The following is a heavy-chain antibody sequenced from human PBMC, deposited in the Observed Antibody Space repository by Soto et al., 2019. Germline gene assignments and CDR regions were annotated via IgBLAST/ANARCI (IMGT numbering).Heavy chain of an antibody. CDR1: GYTFTSYG. D-gene: IGHD3-3*01. CDR2: ISAYNGNT. J-gene: IGHJ3*02. V-gene: IGHV1-18*01. Sequence: ASVKVSCKASGYTFTSYGISWVRQAPGQGPEWMGWISAYNGNTNYAQKLQGRVTMATDTSTSTAYMELRGLRSDDTAVYYCARDRKVRYYDFWSGYPRRAFDIWG. CDR3: ARDRKVRYYDFWSGYPRRAFDI.